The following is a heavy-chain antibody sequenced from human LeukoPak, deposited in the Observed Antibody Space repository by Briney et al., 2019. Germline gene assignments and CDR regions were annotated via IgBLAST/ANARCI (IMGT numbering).Heavy chain of an antibody. D-gene: IGHD3-22*01. CDR2: INQGGSKK. CDR3: ARAGMDGRGYYQGFDY. CDR1: EFTFSSYW. J-gene: IGHJ4*02. Sequence: HPGGSLRLSCAASEFTFSSYWMIWVRQAPGKGLEWVANINQGGSKKYYVDSVKGRFTISRDNAKNSLFLQMNSLRAEDTALYYCARAGMDGRGYYQGFDYWGQGTLVTVSS. V-gene: IGHV3-7*01.